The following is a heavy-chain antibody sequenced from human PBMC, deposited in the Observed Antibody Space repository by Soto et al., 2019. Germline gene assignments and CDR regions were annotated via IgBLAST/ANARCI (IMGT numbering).Heavy chain of an antibody. CDR2: ISSSSSTI. D-gene: IGHD5-12*01. V-gene: IGHV3-48*01. CDR3: AKSRDGYNPVWGY. J-gene: IGHJ4*02. Sequence: GGSLRLSCAASGFTFSSYSMNWVRQAPGKGLEWVSYISSSSSTIYYADSVKGRFTISRDNAKNSLYLQMNSLRAEDTAIYYCAKSRDGYNPVWGYWGQGTVVTVSS. CDR1: GFTFSSYS.